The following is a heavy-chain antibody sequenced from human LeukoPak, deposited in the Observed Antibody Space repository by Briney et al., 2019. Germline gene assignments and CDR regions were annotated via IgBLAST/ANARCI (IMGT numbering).Heavy chain of an antibody. CDR3: ASLTPADYDFWSGYYRKQSFDY. D-gene: IGHD3-3*01. CDR1: GYSISSGYY. J-gene: IGHJ4*02. CDR2: IYHSGST. Sequence: SSETLSLTCAVSGYSISSGYYWGWIRQPPGKGLEWIGSIYHSGSTYYNPSPNSRVTISEDPSKNQSSLTLSSVAAADTAVYYCASLTPADYDFWSGYYRKQSFDYWGQGTLVTVSS. V-gene: IGHV4-38-2*01.